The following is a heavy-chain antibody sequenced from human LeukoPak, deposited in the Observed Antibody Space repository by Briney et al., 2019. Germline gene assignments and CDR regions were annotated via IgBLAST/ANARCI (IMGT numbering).Heavy chain of an antibody. V-gene: IGHV3-48*03. CDR2: ISSSGSTI. CDR1: GFTFSSYE. CDR3: ASRLYGDAFDI. D-gene: IGHD4-17*01. J-gene: IGHJ3*02. Sequence: GGSLRLSCAASGFTFSSYEMNWVRQAPGKGLEWVLYISSSGSTIYYADSVKGRFTISRDNAKNSLYLQMNSLRAEDTAVYYCASRLYGDAFDIWGQGTMVTVSS.